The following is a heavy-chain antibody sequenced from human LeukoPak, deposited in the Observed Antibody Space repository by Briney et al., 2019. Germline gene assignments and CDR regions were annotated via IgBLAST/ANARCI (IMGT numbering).Heavy chain of an antibody. J-gene: IGHJ3*02. CDR2: ISGSGGST. CDR3: ASPLGGNSPFDAFDI. Sequence: GGSLRLSCAASGFTFSSHGMSWVRQAPGKGLEWVSAISGSGGSTDYADSVKGRFTISRDNSKNTLYLQMNSLRAEDTAVYYCASPLGGNSPFDAFDIWGQGTMVTVSS. CDR1: GFTFSSHG. D-gene: IGHD4-23*01. V-gene: IGHV3-23*01.